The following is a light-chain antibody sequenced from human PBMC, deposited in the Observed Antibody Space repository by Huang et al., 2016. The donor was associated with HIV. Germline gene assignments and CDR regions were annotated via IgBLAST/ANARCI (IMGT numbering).Light chain of an antibody. Sequence: EIVMTQSPATLSMSPGERATLSCRASESVSTNLAWYQQKPGQAPRRLIYGASTRATGVPARFSGSGSGTEFTLTISSLQSEDFAVYYCQQYNNWLITFGQGTRLEIK. CDR2: GAS. CDR3: QQYNNWLIT. CDR1: ESVSTN. J-gene: IGKJ5*01. V-gene: IGKV3-15*01.